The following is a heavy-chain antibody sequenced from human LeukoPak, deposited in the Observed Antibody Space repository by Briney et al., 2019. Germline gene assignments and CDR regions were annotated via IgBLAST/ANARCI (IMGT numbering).Heavy chain of an antibody. V-gene: IGHV3-74*01. CDR2: INTDGSST. J-gene: IGHJ4*02. CDR1: GFTFSSYW. CDR3: GRGPPFDQAIDY. D-gene: IGHD2/OR15-2a*01. Sequence: QPGGSLRLSCAASGFTFSSYWMHWFRQAPGKGLVWVSRINTDGSSTTYADSVKGRFTISRDNAKNTLYLQMDSLRAEDTAVYYCGRGPPFDQAIDYWGKGPLLTVSS.